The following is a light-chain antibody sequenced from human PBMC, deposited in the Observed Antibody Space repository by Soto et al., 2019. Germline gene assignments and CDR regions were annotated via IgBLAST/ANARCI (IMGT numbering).Light chain of an antibody. Sequence: QSVLTQPPSASGSPGQSVTISCTGTSSDVGGYNYVSWYQQHPGKAPKLMIYEVIKRPSGVPDRFSGSKSGNTASLTVSGLQAEDEADYYCSSYAGSNRVFGGGTQLTVL. CDR1: SSDVGGYNY. CDR2: EVI. CDR3: SSYAGSNRV. V-gene: IGLV2-8*01. J-gene: IGLJ2*01.